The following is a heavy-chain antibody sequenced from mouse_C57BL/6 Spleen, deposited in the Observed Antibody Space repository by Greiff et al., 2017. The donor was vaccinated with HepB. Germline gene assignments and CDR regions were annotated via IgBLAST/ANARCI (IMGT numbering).Heavy chain of an antibody. D-gene: IGHD1-1*01. V-gene: IGHV5-17*01. CDR2: ISSGSSTI. CDR3: ARKTTVVEGAMDY. Sequence: EVQVVESGGGLVKPGGSLKLSCAASGFTFSDYGMHWVRQAPEKGLEWVAYISSGSSTIYYADTVKGRFTISRDNAKNTLFLQMTSLRSEDTAMYYCARKTTVVEGAMDYWGQGTSVTVSS. J-gene: IGHJ4*01. CDR1: GFTFSDYG.